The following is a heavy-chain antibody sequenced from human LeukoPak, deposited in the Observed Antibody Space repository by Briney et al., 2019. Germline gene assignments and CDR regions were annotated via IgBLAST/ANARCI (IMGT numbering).Heavy chain of an antibody. CDR1: GFRLIKYA. V-gene: IGHV3-30*04. CDR3: ARASMATINYYYFYMDA. J-gene: IGHJ6*03. D-gene: IGHD5-24*01. Sequence: GGSLRLSCEASGFRLIKYAMHWVRQAPGRGLEWVAVISFDGKKEFYADSVKGRFTISRDNSKNALFLQMNSLRTDDTAIYYCARASMATINYYYFYMDAWGKGTTVTVSS. CDR2: ISFDGKKE.